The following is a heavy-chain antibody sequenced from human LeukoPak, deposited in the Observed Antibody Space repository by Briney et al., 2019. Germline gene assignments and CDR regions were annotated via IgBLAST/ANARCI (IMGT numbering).Heavy chain of an antibody. J-gene: IGHJ5*02. V-gene: IGHV5-51*01. CDR2: IYPDDSDT. Sequence: GGSLKISCKTSGYTFTRHWIGWVRQMPGKGLEWMGIIYPDDSDTRYSPSFRGQVTISADKSSSTAYLQWSSLKASDTAMYYCARRGFVATTRNWFDPWGQGTLVTVSS. CDR1: GYTFTRHW. CDR3: ARRGFVATTRNWFDP. D-gene: IGHD5-12*01.